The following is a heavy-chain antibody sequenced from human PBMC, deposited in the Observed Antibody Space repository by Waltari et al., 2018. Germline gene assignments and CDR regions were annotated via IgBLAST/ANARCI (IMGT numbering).Heavy chain of an antibody. V-gene: IGHV3-74*01. CDR1: GFTFSSYW. D-gene: IGHD3-10*01. J-gene: IGHJ6*02. CDR2: MNSDWGIT. CDR3: ARNLWTLMDV. Sequence: EVQLVESGGGLVQPGGSLRLSCAASGFTFSSYWMHWVRQAPGKGLVVVSRMNSDWGITSYADSLKGRFTISRDNAKNTLYLQMNSLRAEYTAVYYCARNLWTLMDVWGQGTTVTVSS.